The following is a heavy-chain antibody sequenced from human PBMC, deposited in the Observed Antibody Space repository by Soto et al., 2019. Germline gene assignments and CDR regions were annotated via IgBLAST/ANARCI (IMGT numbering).Heavy chain of an antibody. Sequence: EVQLLESGGGLVQPGESLILSCAASGFTFSYYWMHWVRQAPGMGLVWVSRIHSDGSSTTYADSVKGRFTISRDNARNTLYLQMNSLRAEDTAVYYCARGDRGAFDLWGQGTVLTVSS. V-gene: IGHV3-74*01. CDR2: IHSDGSST. J-gene: IGHJ3*01. CDR1: GFTFSYYW. D-gene: IGHD1-26*01. CDR3: ARGDRGAFDL.